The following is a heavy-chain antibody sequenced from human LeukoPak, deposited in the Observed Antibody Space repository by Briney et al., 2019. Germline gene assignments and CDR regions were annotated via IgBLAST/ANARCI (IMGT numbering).Heavy chain of an antibody. V-gene: IGHV3-64D*06. J-gene: IGHJ3*02. CDR3: VKEEMGAHHAFDI. Sequence: PGGSLRLSCSASGFTFSIYAMHWVRQAPGKGLESVSAISSDGGSTYYADSVKGRLTISRDNSKNTLYLQMSSLRAEDTAVYYCVKEEMGAHHAFDIWGQGTLVTVSS. CDR1: GFTFSIYA. D-gene: IGHD1-26*01. CDR2: ISSDGGST.